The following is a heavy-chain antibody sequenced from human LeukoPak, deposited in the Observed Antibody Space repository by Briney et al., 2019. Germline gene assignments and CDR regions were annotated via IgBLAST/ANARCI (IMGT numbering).Heavy chain of an antibody. Sequence: GGSLRLSCEASGFTFRSHAMNWVRHAPGKGLEWGSDNSGSGSRTYYADSVKGRFTISRDNSKNTVYLQMNSLRAEDTAVYYCVKDDSSGYNWFDPWGQGTLVTVSS. CDR1: GFTFRSHA. CDR2: NSGSGSRT. CDR3: VKDDSSGYNWFDP. D-gene: IGHD3-22*01. J-gene: IGHJ5*02. V-gene: IGHV3-23*01.